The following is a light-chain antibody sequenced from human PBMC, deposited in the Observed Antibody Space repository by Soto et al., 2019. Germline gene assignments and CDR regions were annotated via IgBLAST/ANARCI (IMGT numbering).Light chain of an antibody. J-gene: IGKJ1*01. Sequence: DIQMTQSPSSLSASVGGSGHITCRASQGISTYLNWFQQKPGKAPKLLIYAASSLQSGVPSRFSGSGSETDFTLTISSLQPEDFATYSCQQSYSTTWTFGQGTKVDIK. CDR3: QQSYSTTWT. CDR1: QGISTY. V-gene: IGKV1-39*01. CDR2: AAS.